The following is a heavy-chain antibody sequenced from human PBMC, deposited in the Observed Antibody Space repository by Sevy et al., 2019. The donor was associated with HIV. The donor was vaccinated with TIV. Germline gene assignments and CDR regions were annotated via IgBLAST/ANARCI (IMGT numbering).Heavy chain of an antibody. D-gene: IGHD3-10*01. Sequence: TESLSLTCTVSGASISRSSYDWGWIRQPPGNGVEWVGSIFYSGRTQYNPALNSRVTIYIDTSKNQFSLTLSSVTVADTAVYYSARHGGLVDRAFDFWGQGALVTVSS. CDR2: IFYSGRT. CDR1: GASISRSSYD. CDR3: ARHGGLVDRAFDF. V-gene: IGHV4-39*01. J-gene: IGHJ4*02.